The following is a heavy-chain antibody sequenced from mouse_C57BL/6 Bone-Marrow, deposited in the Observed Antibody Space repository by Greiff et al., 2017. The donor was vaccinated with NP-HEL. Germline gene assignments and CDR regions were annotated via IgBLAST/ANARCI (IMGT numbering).Heavy chain of an antibody. D-gene: IGHD2-4*01. CDR1: GYTFTGYW. J-gene: IGHJ4*01. CDR2: ILPGSGST. V-gene: IGHV1-9*01. CDR3: ARPGDYDVVYAMDY. Sequence: VQGVESGAELMKPGASVKLSCKATGYTFTGYWIEWVKQRPGHGLEWIGEILPGSGSTNYTEKFKGKATFTADTSSNTAYMQLSSLTTEDSAIYYCARPGDYDVVYAMDYWGQGTSVTVSS.